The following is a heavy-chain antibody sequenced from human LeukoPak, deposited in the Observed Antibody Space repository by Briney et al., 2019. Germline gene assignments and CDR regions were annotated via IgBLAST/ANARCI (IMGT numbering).Heavy chain of an antibody. D-gene: IGHD2-2*01. J-gene: IGHJ5*02. CDR3: AKDLSTTSYHFDP. V-gene: IGHV3-30-3*01. CDR1: GFTFSSYA. CDR2: ISYDGSNK. Sequence: GGSLRLSCAASGFTFSSYAMHWVRQAPGKGLEWVAVISYDGSNKYYADSVKGRFTISRDNSKNTLYLQMNSLRAEDTAVYYCAKDLSTTSYHFDPWGQGTLVTVSS.